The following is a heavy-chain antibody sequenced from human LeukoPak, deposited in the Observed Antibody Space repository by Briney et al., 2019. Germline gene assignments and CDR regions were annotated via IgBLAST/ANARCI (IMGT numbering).Heavy chain of an antibody. J-gene: IGHJ3*02. CDR2: ISYDGSNK. D-gene: IGHD5-12*01. CDR1: GFTFSSYA. V-gene: IGHV3-30*04. Sequence: GGSLRLSCAASGFTFSSYAMHWVRQAPGKGLEWVAVISYDGSNKYYADSVKGRFTLSRDNSKNTLYLQMNSLRAEDTAVYYCATLYSGYVHDAFDIWGQGTMVTVSS. CDR3: ATLYSGYVHDAFDI.